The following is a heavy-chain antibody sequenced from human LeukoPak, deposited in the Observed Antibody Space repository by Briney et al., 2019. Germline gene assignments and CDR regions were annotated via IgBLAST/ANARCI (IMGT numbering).Heavy chain of an antibody. V-gene: IGHV3-30*18. CDR1: GFTFSSYG. D-gene: IGHD3-22*01. CDR3: AKALYDKVPGVDY. J-gene: IGHJ4*02. Sequence: GGSLRLSCAASGFTFSSYGMHWVRQAPGKGLEWVAVISYDGSNKYYADSVKGRFTISRDNSKNTLYLQMNSLRAEDTAVYYCAKALYDKVPGVDYWGQGTLVTVSS. CDR2: ISYDGSNK.